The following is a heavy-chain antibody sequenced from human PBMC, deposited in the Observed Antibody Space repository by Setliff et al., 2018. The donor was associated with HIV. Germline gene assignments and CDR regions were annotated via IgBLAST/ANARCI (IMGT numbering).Heavy chain of an antibody. Sequence: SETLSLTCAVYSGSFSGYRWTWIRQPPGKGLEWIGEINHRGSTTYNPSLRSRVTISVDTSKNQFSLKLNSVTAADTAVYYCARGDYYDSTGYEGLDSWGRGTRVTVSS. V-gene: IGHV4-34*01. D-gene: IGHD3-22*01. CDR2: INHRGST. CDR1: SGSFSGYR. CDR3: ARGDYYDSTGYEGLDS. J-gene: IGHJ4*02.